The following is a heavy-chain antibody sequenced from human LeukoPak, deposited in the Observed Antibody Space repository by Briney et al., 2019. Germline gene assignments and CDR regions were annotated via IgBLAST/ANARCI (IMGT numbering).Heavy chain of an antibody. CDR3: AKDFRIGYSAHFDY. CDR2: IYENGGTT. D-gene: IGHD2-21*01. V-gene: IGHV3-23*01. J-gene: IGHJ4*02. Sequence: GGSLRLSCVGSGFTFRSHAMSWVRQAPEKGLEFVSGIYENGGTTYYADSVKGRFSISRDNSKNTLYLQMDSLRGEDTAVYFCAKDFRIGYSAHFDYWGQGALVTVSS. CDR1: GFTFRSHA.